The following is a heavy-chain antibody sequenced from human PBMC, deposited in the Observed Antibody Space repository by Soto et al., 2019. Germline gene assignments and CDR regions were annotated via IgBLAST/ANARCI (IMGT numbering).Heavy chain of an antibody. CDR1: GFTFSSYS. CDR3: ARSSGYDYFYFYY. D-gene: IGHD5-12*01. J-gene: IGHJ4*02. CDR2: ISSSSSTI. V-gene: IGHV3-48*01. Sequence: EVQLVESGGGLVQPGGSLRLPCAASGFTFSSYSMNWVRQAPGKGLEWVSYISSSSSTIYYADSVKGRFTISRDNAKNSLYLQMNSLRAEDTAVYYCARSSGYDYFYFYYWGQGTLVTVSS.